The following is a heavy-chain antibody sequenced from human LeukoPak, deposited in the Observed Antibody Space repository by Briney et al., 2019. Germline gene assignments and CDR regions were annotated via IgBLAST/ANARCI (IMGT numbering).Heavy chain of an antibody. J-gene: IGHJ4*02. Sequence: PSETLSLTCTVSGGSISSYYWSWIRQPPGKGLEWIGYIYYSGSTNYNPSLKSRVTISVDTSKNQFSLKLSSVTAADTAVYYCAREEWRVRLFYWGQGTLVTVSS. D-gene: IGHD1-1*01. V-gene: IGHV4-59*12. CDR3: AREEWRVRLFY. CDR1: GGSISSYY. CDR2: IYYSGST.